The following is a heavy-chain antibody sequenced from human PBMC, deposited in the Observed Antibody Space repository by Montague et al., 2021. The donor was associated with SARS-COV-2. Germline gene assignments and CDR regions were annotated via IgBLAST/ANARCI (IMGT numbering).Heavy chain of an antibody. D-gene: IGHD3-9*01. CDR2: IDWDDDK. CDR3: AQSNDVLRYFDWTYKMRGFDY. J-gene: IGHJ4*02. V-gene: IGHV2-70*11. CDR1: GFSLSTSGMC. Sequence: PALVTPTQTLTLTCTFSGFSLSTSGMCVSWIRQPPGKALEWLARIDWDDDKYYSTSLKTRLTISEDTSKNQVALTMTNMDPVDTATYYCAQSNDVLRYFDWTYKMRGFDYWGQGTLVTVSS.